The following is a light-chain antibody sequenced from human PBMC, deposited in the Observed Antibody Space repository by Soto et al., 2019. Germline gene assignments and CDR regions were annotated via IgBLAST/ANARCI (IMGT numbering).Light chain of an antibody. Sequence: QSALTQPASVSGSPGQSITISCTGTSSDVGAYNFVSWYLQHPGKAPKLIIYDVRYRPSGVSDRFSGSKSGNTASLIISSLQAEDEGDYYCSSYTTSGTFVLFGGGTKVTVL. CDR2: DVR. V-gene: IGLV2-14*03. J-gene: IGLJ2*01. CDR3: SSYTTSGTFVL. CDR1: SSDVGAYNF.